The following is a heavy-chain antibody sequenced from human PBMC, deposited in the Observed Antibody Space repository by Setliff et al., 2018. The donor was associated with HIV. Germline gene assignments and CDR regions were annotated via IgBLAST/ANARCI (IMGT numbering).Heavy chain of an antibody. Sequence: PSETLSLTCTVSGDSISSGSNYWSWIRQPAGKGLEWIGRIYTSGPRYNPSLENRVTISVDTSKSQFFLMLSSVTAADTAVYYCARASSDIPGVDSNYFDYWGQGTLVTVSS. CDR2: IYTSGP. CDR3: ARASSDIPGVDSNYFDY. V-gene: IGHV4-61*02. D-gene: IGHD2-2*01. J-gene: IGHJ4*02. CDR1: GDSISSGSNY.